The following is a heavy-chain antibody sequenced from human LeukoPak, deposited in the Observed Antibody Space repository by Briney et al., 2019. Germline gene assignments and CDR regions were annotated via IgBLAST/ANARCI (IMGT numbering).Heavy chain of an antibody. CDR3: ARVPRYYDILTGYLSAYGMDV. J-gene: IGHJ6*02. CDR1: GFTFSSYE. D-gene: IGHD3-9*01. Sequence: PGGSLRISCAASGFTFSSYEMNWVRQAPGKGLEWVSYISRSGSTIYYADSVKGRFTISRDNAKNSLYLQMNSLRAEDTAVYYCARVPRYYDILTGYLSAYGMDVWGQGTTVTVSS. V-gene: IGHV3-48*03. CDR2: ISRSGSTI.